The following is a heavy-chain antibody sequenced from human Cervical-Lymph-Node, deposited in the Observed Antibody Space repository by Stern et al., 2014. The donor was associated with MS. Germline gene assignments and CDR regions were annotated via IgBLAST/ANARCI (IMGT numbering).Heavy chain of an antibody. D-gene: IGHD3-3*01. Sequence: QVQLVQSGAEVKKPGASVKVSCKASGYTFTSYAMHWVRQAPGQRLEWMGWINAGNGNTKYSQKLQGRVTITRDTSASTAYMEVSSLRSEDTAVYYCAREKGGYYNYWGQGTLVTVSS. J-gene: IGHJ4*02. CDR1: GYTFTSYA. CDR3: AREKGGYYNY. CDR2: INAGNGNT. V-gene: IGHV1-3*01.